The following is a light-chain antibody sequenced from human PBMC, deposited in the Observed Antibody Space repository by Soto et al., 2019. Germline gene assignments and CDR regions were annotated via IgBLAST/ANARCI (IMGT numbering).Light chain of an antibody. V-gene: IGKV3-15*01. CDR3: QQYNGWPPRT. Sequence: EIVMTQSPATLSVSPGERVTLSCRASQSVSSNLAWYQQRPGQAPRLLIYDSFTRATGVPARFSGSGSGTAFTLTISSLQSEDFAVYYCQQYNGWPPRTFGQGTKVEIK. CDR1: QSVSSN. CDR2: DSF. J-gene: IGKJ1*01.